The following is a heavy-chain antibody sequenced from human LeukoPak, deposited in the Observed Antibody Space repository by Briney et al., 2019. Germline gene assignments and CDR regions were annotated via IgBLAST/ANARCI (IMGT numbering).Heavy chain of an antibody. CDR2: ISAYNGNT. CDR1: GYTFTSYG. D-gene: IGHD5-12*01. V-gene: IGHV1-18*01. Sequence: GASVNVSCKASGYTFTSYGISWVRQAPGQGLEWMGWISAYNGNTNYAQKLQGRVTMTTDTSTSTAYMELRSLRSDDTAVYYCARNPYRGYAADLFDYWGQGTLVTVSS. J-gene: IGHJ4*02. CDR3: ARNPYRGYAADLFDY.